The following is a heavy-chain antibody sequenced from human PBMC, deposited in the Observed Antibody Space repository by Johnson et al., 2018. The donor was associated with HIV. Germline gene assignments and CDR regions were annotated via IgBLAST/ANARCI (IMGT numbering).Heavy chain of an antibody. CDR3: AKDPTYDSSGYYGDAFDI. J-gene: IGHJ3*02. D-gene: IGHD3-22*01. CDR2: IKRDGSET. V-gene: IGHV3-7*01. Sequence: MQLVESGGGLVQPGGSLRLSCAASGFTFSGSALHWVRQASGQGLEWVANIKRDGSETNYGDSAKGPFTISSDNAKNSLYLQMNSLRAEDTAVYYCAKDPTYDSSGYYGDAFDIWGQGTMVTVSS. CDR1: GFTFSGSA.